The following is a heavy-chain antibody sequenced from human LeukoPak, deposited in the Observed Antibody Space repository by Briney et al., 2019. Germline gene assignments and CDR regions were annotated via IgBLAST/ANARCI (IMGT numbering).Heavy chain of an antibody. CDR1: GFTFSSYG. J-gene: IGHJ4*02. CDR2: IWYDGSNK. D-gene: IGHD6-6*01. CDR3: ARDGASIAARASGLDY. V-gene: IGHV3-33*01. Sequence: GRSLRLSCAASGFTFSSYGMHWVRQAPGKGLEWVAVIWYDGSNKYYADSVKGRFTISRDNSKNTLYLQMNSLRAEDTAVYYCARDGASIAARASGLDYWGQGTLVTVSS.